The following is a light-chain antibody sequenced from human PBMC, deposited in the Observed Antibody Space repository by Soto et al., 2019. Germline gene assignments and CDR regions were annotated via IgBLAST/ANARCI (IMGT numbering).Light chain of an antibody. CDR2: GAS. CDR3: QQYDSSPTT. J-gene: IGKJ1*01. Sequence: EIVLTQSPATLCLSPAQRATLSCRASQSVNSSHLAWYQQKPGQPPRLLIYGASSRATGIPDRFSGSGSATDFTLTISRLEPEDFAVYFCQQYDSSPTTFGQGTKVDIK. V-gene: IGKV3-20*01. CDR1: QSVNSSH.